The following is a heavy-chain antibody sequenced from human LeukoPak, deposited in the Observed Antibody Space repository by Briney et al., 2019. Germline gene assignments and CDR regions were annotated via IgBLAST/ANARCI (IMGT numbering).Heavy chain of an antibody. J-gene: IGHJ4*02. Sequence: PGGSLRLSCAASGFTFSSYWMHWVCQAPGKGLVWVSRINSDGSSRIYADSVKGRFTISRDNANNTLYLQMNSLRAEDTAVYYCARHPTLYPDWGQGTLVTVSS. CDR1: GFTFSSYW. D-gene: IGHD2-8*01. CDR2: INSDGSSR. V-gene: IGHV3-74*01. CDR3: ARHPTLYPD.